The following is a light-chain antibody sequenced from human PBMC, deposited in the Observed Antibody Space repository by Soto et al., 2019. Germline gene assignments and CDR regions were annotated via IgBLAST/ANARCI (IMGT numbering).Light chain of an antibody. CDR2: KAS. CDR1: QSISTW. V-gene: IGKV1-5*03. J-gene: IGKJ2*01. Sequence: DIQMTQSPSTLSASVGDRVTITCRASQSISTWLAWYQQKPGKAPNLLIYKASNLESGVPSRFSGSGSGTEFTLTISGLQRDDFATYYCQQYETYYTFGQGTKLGIK. CDR3: QQYETYYT.